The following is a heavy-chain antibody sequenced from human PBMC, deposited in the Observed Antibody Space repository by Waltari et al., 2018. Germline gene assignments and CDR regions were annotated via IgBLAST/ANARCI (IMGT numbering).Heavy chain of an antibody. J-gene: IGHJ4*02. D-gene: IGHD2-15*01. CDR2: INHSGST. CDR3: AGGPCSGGSCYDRYFDY. Sequence: QVQLQQWGAGLLKPSETLSLTCAVYGGSFSGYYWSWIRQPPGKGLEWIGEINHSGSTNYNPSLKSRVTISVDTSKNQFSLKLSSVTAADTAVYYCAGGPCSGGSCYDRYFDYWGQGTLVTVSS. CDR1: GGSFSGYY. V-gene: IGHV4-34*01.